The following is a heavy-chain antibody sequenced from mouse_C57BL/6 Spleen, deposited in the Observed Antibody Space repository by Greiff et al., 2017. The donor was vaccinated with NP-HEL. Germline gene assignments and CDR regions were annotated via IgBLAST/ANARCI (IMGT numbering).Heavy chain of an antibody. Sequence: VQLQQSGPELVKPGASVKISCKASGYTFTDYYMNWVKQSHGKSLEWIGDINPNNGGTSYNQKFKGKATLTVDKSSSTAYMELRSLTSEDSAVYYCARSVTTVVATNGDYAMDYWGQGTSVTVSS. CDR3: ARSVTTVVATNGDYAMDY. J-gene: IGHJ4*01. CDR2: INPNNGGT. CDR1: GYTFTDYY. D-gene: IGHD1-1*01. V-gene: IGHV1-26*01.